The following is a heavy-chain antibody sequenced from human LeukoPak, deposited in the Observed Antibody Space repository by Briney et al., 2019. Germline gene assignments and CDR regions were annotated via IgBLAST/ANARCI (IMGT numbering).Heavy chain of an antibody. CDR1: GGSISSYY. J-gene: IGHJ4*02. D-gene: IGHD4-17*01. CDR2: IYYSGST. V-gene: IGHV4-59*01. CDR3: ARTFYGDYVFDY. Sequence: SETLSLTCTVSGGSISSYYWSWIRQPPGKGLEWIGYIYYSGSTNYNPSLKSRVTISVDTSKNQFSLKLSSVTAADTAVYYCARTFYGDYVFDYWGQGTLVTVSS.